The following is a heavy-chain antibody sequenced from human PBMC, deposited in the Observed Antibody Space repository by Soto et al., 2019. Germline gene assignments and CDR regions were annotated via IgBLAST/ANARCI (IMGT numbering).Heavy chain of an antibody. D-gene: IGHD2-15*01. Sequence: ASVKVSCKASGYTFTGYYMHWLRQSPGQGLEWMGWINPNSGGTNYAQKFQGWVTMTRDTSISTAYMELSRLRSDDTAVYYCARERRGSCSGGSCYSLNWFDPWGQGTLVTVSS. CDR3: ARERRGSCSGGSCYSLNWFDP. CDR2: INPNSGGT. CDR1: GYTFTGYY. V-gene: IGHV1-2*04. J-gene: IGHJ5*02.